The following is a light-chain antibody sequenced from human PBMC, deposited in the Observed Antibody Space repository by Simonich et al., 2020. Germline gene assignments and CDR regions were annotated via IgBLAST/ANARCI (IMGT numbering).Light chain of an antibody. CDR2: DVF. J-gene: IGKJ4*01. CDR1: QGISSA. V-gene: IGKV1-13*02. CDR3: QQFNSYPLT. Sequence: AIQLTQSPSSLSASVGDRVTITCRASQGISSALAWYQQKPGKAPKLLIYDVFSLESGVPSRFSGSRSGTDFTLTISSLQPEDFATCYCQQFNSYPLTFGGGTKVEIK.